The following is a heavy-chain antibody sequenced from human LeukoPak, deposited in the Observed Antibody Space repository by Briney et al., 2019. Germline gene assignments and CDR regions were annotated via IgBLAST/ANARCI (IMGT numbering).Heavy chain of an antibody. D-gene: IGHD6-19*01. Sequence: GGSLRLSCAASGFTLSSYSMNWVRQAPGKGLEWVSYISRGSGSSIYYADSVKGRFTISRDDAKNSLYLQMNSLRAEDTAVYYCARDSSGWYYFDYWGQGILVTVSS. CDR3: ARDSSGWYYFDY. J-gene: IGHJ4*02. CDR2: ISRGSGSSI. CDR1: GFTLSSYS. V-gene: IGHV3-48*03.